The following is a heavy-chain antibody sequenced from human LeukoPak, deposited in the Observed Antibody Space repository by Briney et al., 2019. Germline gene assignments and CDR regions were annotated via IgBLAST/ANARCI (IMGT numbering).Heavy chain of an antibody. CDR2: ISYDGSNK. CDR1: GFTFSSYG. D-gene: IGHD3-22*01. Sequence: GGSLRLSCAASGFTFSSYGMHWVRQAPGKGLEWVAVISYDGSNKYYADSVKGRFTISRDNSKNTLYMQMNSLRAEDTAVYYCAKDKIYDSSGYYSGYFDYWGQGTLVPVSS. CDR3: AKDKIYDSSGYYSGYFDY. J-gene: IGHJ4*02. V-gene: IGHV3-30*18.